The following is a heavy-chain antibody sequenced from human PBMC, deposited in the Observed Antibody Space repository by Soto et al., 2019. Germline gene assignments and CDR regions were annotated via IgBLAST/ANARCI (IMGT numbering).Heavy chain of an antibody. J-gene: IGHJ5*02. CDR3: APGAGFRYASTWFDI. Sequence: SETLSLTFTVFGACVSSGTYYWSWIRQAPGKGLEWVGHSYSTGRTNYNPSLNNRVTISVDTSKNHFSLQLTSVTAADTAVYYCAPGAGFRYASTWFDIWGQGTLVTVPS. CDR2: SYSTGRT. CDR1: GACVSSGTYY. D-gene: IGHD6-13*01. V-gene: IGHV4-61*03.